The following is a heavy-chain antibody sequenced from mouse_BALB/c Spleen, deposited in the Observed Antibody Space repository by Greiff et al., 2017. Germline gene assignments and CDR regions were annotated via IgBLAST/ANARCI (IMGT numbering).Heavy chain of an antibody. CDR3: ALYYYGSSYVGAMDY. V-gene: IGHV14-3*02. CDR1: GFNIKDTY. CDR2: IDPANGNT. D-gene: IGHD1-1*01. Sequence: VQLKESGAELVKPGASVKLSCTASGFNIKDTYMHWVKQRPEQGLEWIGRIDPANGNTKYDPKFQGKATITADTSSNTAYLQLSSLTSEDTAVYYCALYYYGSSYVGAMDYWGQGTSVTVSS. J-gene: IGHJ4*01.